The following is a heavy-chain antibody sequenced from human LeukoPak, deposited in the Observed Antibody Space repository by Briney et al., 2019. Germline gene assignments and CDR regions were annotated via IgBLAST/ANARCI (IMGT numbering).Heavy chain of an antibody. Sequence: GGSLRLSCAASGFTFSSYEMNWVRQAPGKGLEWVSYISSSGSTIYYADSVKGRFTISRDNAKNSLYLQMNSLRAEDTAVYYCARVVAAAGRHNWFDPWGQGTLVTVSS. CDR2: ISSSGSTI. V-gene: IGHV3-48*03. J-gene: IGHJ5*02. CDR3: ARVVAAAGRHNWFDP. CDR1: GFTFSSYE. D-gene: IGHD6-13*01.